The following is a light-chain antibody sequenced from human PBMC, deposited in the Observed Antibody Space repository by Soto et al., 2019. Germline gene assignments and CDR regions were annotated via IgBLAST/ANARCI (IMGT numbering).Light chain of an antibody. J-gene: IGKJ4*01. V-gene: IGKV3-20*01. CDR3: QQYGSSPLT. CDR1: QSVSSSY. CDR2: GAS. Sequence: EIVLTQSPGTLSLSPGERATLSGRASQSVSSSYLAWYQQKPGQAPRLLIYGASSRATGIPDRFSGSWSGTDFTLTISRLEPEDLAVYYCQQYGSSPLTFGGGTKVEIK.